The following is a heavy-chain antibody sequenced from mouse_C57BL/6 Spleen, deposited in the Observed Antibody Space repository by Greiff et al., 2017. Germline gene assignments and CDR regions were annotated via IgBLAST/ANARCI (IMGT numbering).Heavy chain of an antibody. CDR1: GYTFTSYG. CDR3: ARRDWDGDYYAMDY. D-gene: IGHD4-1*01. Sequence: VQLQQSGAELARPGASVKLSCKASGYTFTSYGISWVKQRTGQGLEWIGEIYPRSGNTYYNEKFKGKATLTADKSSSTAYMELRSLTSEDSAVYYCARRDWDGDYYAMDYWGQGTSVTVSS. V-gene: IGHV1-81*01. CDR2: IYPRSGNT. J-gene: IGHJ4*01.